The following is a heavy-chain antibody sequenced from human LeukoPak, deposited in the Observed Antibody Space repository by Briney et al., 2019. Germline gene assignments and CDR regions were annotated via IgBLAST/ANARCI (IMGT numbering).Heavy chain of an antibody. D-gene: IGHD3-10*01. V-gene: IGHV1-69*06. CDR1: GGTFSSYA. CDR2: IIPIFGTA. J-gene: IGHJ6*03. CDR3: ARTAYYGSGSYYHWYYYYMDV. Sequence: ASVKVSCKASGGTFSSYAISWVRQAPGQGLEWMGGIIPIFGTANYAQKFQGRVTITADKSTSTAYMELSSLRSEDTAVYYCARTAYYGSGSYYHWYYYYMDVWGKGTTVTVSS.